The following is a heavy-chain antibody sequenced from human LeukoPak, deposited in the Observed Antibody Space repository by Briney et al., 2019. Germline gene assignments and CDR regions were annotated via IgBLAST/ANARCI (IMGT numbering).Heavy chain of an antibody. Sequence: ASVKVSCKASGYTFTSYGISWVRQAPGQGLERMGWISAYNGNTNYAQKLQGRVTMTTDTSTSTAYMELRSLRSDDTAVYYCARYYGSGSYIFYYYGMDVWGQGTTVTVSS. D-gene: IGHD3-10*01. CDR1: GYTFTSYG. V-gene: IGHV1-18*01. CDR2: ISAYNGNT. CDR3: ARYYGSGSYIFYYYGMDV. J-gene: IGHJ6*02.